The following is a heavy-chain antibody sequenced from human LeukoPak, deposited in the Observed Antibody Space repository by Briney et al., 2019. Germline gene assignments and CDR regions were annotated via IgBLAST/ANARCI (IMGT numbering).Heavy chain of an antibody. CDR1: GGSISSYY. CDR2: IYYSGST. V-gene: IGHV4-59*01. J-gene: IGHJ6*02. D-gene: IGHD2-2*01. Sequence: SETLSLTCTVSGGSISSYYWSWIRQPPGKGLEWIGYIYYSGSTNYNPSLKSRVTISVDTSKNQFSLRLSSVTAADTAVYYCARCSSYYYYGMDVWGQGTTVTVSS. CDR3: ARCSSYYYYGMDV.